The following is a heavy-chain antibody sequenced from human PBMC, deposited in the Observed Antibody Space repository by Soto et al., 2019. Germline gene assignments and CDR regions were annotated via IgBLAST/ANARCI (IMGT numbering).Heavy chain of an antibody. D-gene: IGHD3-9*01. CDR1: GFTFSSYA. Sequence: GGSLRLSCAASGFTFSSYAMSWVRQAPGKGLEWVSAISGSGGSTYYADSVKGRFTISRDNSKNTLYLQMNSLRAEDTAVYYCAKAHYDILTGYPSYYFDYWGQGTLVTVSS. CDR3: AKAHYDILTGYPSYYFDY. CDR2: ISGSGGST. J-gene: IGHJ4*02. V-gene: IGHV3-23*01.